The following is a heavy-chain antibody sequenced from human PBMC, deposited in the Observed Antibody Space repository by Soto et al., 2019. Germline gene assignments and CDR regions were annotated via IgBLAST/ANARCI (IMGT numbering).Heavy chain of an antibody. CDR2: IYYSGST. V-gene: IGHV4-59*08. D-gene: IGHD6-13*01. CDR1: GGSISSYY. Sequence: QVQLQESGPGLVKPSETLSLTCTVSGGSISSYYWSWIRQPPGKGLEWIGYIYYSGSTNYNPSLTSRVTTSVDTSKNQFSLKLSSVTAADTAVYYCARSSSSWYGYYFDYWGQGTLVTVSS. J-gene: IGHJ4*02. CDR3: ARSSSSWYGYYFDY.